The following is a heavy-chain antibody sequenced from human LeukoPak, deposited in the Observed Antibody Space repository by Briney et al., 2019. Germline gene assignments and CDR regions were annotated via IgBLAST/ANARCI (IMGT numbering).Heavy chain of an antibody. D-gene: IGHD3-10*01. CDR3: ARKTGYGSGSYYNYYFDS. CDR1: GASLKSINSY. CDR2: VDFSGST. Sequence: SETLSLTCTVSGASLKSINSYWAWIRQPAGKGLEWIGRVDFSGSTTYNPSLKGRVTISVDTSRIQFSLHLSSVTAADPAVYYCARKTGYGSGSYYNYYFDSWGQGALVTVSS. V-gene: IGHV4-61*02. J-gene: IGHJ4*02.